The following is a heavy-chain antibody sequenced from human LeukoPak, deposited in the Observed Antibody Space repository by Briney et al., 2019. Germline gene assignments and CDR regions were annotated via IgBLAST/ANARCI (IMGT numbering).Heavy chain of an antibody. Sequence: SVKVSCKASGGTFSSYAISWVRQAPGQGLEWMGRIIPILGIANYAQKFQGRVTITADESTSTAYMELSSLRSEDTAVYYCASFGSSSSTRGFDYYYYMDVWGKGTTVTVSS. CDR3: ASFGSSSSTRGFDYYYYMDV. J-gene: IGHJ6*03. CDR2: IIPILGIA. CDR1: GGTFSSYA. V-gene: IGHV1-69*04. D-gene: IGHD6-6*01.